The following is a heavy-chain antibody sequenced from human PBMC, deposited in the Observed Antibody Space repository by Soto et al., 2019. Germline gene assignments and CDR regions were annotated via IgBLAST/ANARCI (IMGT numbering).Heavy chain of an antibody. J-gene: IGHJ6*02. Sequence: SETLSLTCTVPGDSIGSGSYFWTWLRQPPGKGLEWIAYIYYGGSSNYNPSLESRVTISLGTSNNHFSLRLRSVTAADTAVYYCARCSGGTCYYGLDVWGQGTTVTVSS. V-gene: IGHV4-61*03. CDR2: IYYGGSS. CDR3: ARCSGGTCYYGLDV. CDR1: GDSIGSGSYF. D-gene: IGHD2-15*01.